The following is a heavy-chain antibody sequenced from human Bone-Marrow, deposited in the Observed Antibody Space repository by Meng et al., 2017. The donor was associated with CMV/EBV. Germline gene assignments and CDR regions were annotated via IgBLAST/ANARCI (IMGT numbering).Heavy chain of an antibody. D-gene: IGHD6-13*01. CDR3: ARVGYSSSWSFDY. CDR2: IIPIFDTA. V-gene: IGHV1-69*13. Sequence: SVKVSCKASGGTFSSYAITWVRQAPGQGLEWMGGIIPIFDTADYAQKFQGRVTITLDESTSTAYMELSSLRSEDTAVYYCARVGYSSSWSFDYWGQGTLVTVSS. J-gene: IGHJ4*02. CDR1: GGTFSSYA.